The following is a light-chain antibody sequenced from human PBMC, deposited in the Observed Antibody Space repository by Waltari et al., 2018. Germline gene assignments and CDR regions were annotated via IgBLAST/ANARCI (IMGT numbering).Light chain of an antibody. CDR2: AAS. CDR3: LQTNSLPFT. J-gene: IGKJ4*01. V-gene: IGKV1D-12*01. CDR1: QGISSW. Sequence: DIQMTQYRSSVSASVGDRVTVTCRASQGISSWLAWYQQKPGKAPNLLISAASSLQSGVPSRFSGSGSGTDFTLTISSLQPEDFATYYCLQTNSLPFTFGGGTNVEIK.